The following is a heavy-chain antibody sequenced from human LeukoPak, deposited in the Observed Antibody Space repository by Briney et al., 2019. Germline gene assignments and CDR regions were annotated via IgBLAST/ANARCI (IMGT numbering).Heavy chain of an antibody. CDR2: ISYDGSNK. CDR3: PRGAYYYDSRGDFYY. CDR1: GFTFSSYA. Sequence: PGGSLRLSCAASGFTFSSYAMHWVRQAPGKGLEWVAVISYDGSNKYYADSVKGRFTISRDNSKNTLYLQMNSLRAEDTAVYYCPRGAYYYDSRGDFYYWGQGTLVTVSS. V-gene: IGHV3-30-3*01. J-gene: IGHJ4*02. D-gene: IGHD3-22*01.